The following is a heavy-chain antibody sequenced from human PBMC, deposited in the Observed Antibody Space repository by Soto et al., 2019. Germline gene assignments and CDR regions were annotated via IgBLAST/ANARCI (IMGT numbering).Heavy chain of an antibody. J-gene: IGHJ4*02. V-gene: IGHV1-69*09. CDR1: GGTFGNHA. CDR2: IIPVLGVG. D-gene: IGHD5-18*01. CDR3: ARLAGYSYGYVFDD. Sequence: QAQLVQSGAEVKKPGSSVKVSCTASGGTFGNHAISWVRQVPGQGLEWMGGIIPVLGVGDNAQKCQGRVTITADTSTNTAYMELSSLRSEDTALCYCARLAGYSYGYVFDDWGQGTLVIVSS.